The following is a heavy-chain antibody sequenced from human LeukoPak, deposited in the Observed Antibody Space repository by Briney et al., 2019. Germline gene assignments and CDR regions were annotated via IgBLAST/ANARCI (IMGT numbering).Heavy chain of an antibody. D-gene: IGHD3-22*01. Sequence: SETLSLTCTVSGGSISSGSYYWSWIRQPAGKGLEWIGRIYISGSTNYNPSLKSRVTISVDTSKNQFSLKLSSVTAADTAVYYCAGPSSYYDSSGYFSSDIWGQGTMVTVSS. V-gene: IGHV4-61*02. CDR3: AGPSSYYDSSGYFSSDI. CDR1: GGSISSGSYY. CDR2: IYISGST. J-gene: IGHJ3*02.